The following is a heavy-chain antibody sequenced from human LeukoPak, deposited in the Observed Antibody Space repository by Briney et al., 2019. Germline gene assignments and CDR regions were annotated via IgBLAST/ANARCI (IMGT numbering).Heavy chain of an antibody. D-gene: IGHD6-13*01. V-gene: IGHV1-18*01. CDR1: GYTFTSYG. Sequence: ASVKVSCKASGYTFTSYGISWVRQAPGQGLEWMGWISAYNGNTNYAQKLQGRVTMTTDTSTSTAYMELSRLRSDDTAVYYCARDRSSSWSQGRFDPWGQGTLVTVSS. J-gene: IGHJ5*02. CDR3: ARDRSSSWSQGRFDP. CDR2: ISAYNGNT.